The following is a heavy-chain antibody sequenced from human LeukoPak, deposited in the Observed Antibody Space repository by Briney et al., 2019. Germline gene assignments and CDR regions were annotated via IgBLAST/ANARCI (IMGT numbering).Heavy chain of an antibody. CDR1: GGTLSSYA. CDR3: AREGGEHY. D-gene: IGHD3-16*01. Sequence: SVKVSCKASGGTLSSYAISWVRQAPGQGLEWMGGIIPIFGTAISAQKFQGRVTITADESTSTAYMELSSLRSEDTAVYYCAREGGEHYWGQGTLVTVSS. J-gene: IGHJ4*02. V-gene: IGHV1-69*13. CDR2: IIPIFGTA.